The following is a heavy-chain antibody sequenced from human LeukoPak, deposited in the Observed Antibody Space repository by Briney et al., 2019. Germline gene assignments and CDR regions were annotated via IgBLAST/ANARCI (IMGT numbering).Heavy chain of an antibody. CDR3: ARGLGIGVTTLPFDI. Sequence: AASVKVSCKASGYTFTSYYMYWVRQAPGQGLEWMGIINPSGGSTSYAQKFQGRVTMTRDTSTSTVYMELSSLRSEDTAVYYCARGLGIGVTTLPFDIWGQGTMVTVSS. J-gene: IGHJ3*02. CDR2: INPSGGST. CDR1: GYTFTSYY. D-gene: IGHD4-17*01. V-gene: IGHV1-46*01.